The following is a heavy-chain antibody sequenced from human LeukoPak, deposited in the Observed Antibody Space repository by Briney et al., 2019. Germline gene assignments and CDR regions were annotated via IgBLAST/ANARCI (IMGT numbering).Heavy chain of an antibody. J-gene: IGHJ4*02. D-gene: IGHD2-21*02. CDR3: AKIVVVTANRDY. Sequence: GSLRLSCAASGFTFSSYGMHWVRQAPGKGLEWVAFIRYDGSNKYYADSVKGRFTISRDNSKNTLYLQMNSLRAEDTAVYYCAKIVVVTANRDYWGQRTLVTVSS. CDR1: GFTFSSYG. V-gene: IGHV3-30*02. CDR2: IRYDGSNK.